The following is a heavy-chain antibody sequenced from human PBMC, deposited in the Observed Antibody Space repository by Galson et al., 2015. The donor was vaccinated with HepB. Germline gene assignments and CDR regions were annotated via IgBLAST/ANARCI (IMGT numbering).Heavy chain of an antibody. CDR1: GYTFTSYY. J-gene: IGHJ4*02. Sequence: SVKVSCKASGYTFTSYYMHWVRQAPGQGLEWMGIINPSGGSTSYAQKFQGRVTMTRDTSTSTVYMELSSLRSEDTAVYYCALDADNNSPNHRTFDYWGQGTLVTVSS. CDR3: ALDADNNSPNHRTFDY. CDR2: INPSGGST. D-gene: IGHD4-23*01. V-gene: IGHV1-46*01.